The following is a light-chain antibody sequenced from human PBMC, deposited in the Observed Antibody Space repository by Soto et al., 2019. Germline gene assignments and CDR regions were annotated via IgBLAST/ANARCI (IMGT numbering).Light chain of an antibody. J-gene: IGKJ5*01. CDR3: QQRSNWPSYTYT. CDR2: DTS. V-gene: IGKV3-11*01. CDR1: QIVSNY. Sequence: EIVLTQSPATLSLSPGERATLSCRASQIVSNYLAWYQQKPGQAPRLLIYDTSNRATGIPARFSGSGSGTDFTLTISSLEPEDFAVYYCQQRSNWPSYTYTFGQGTRLEIK.